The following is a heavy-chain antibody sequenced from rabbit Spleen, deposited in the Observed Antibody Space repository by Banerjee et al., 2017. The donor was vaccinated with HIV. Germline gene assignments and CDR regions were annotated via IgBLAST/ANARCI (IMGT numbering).Heavy chain of an antibody. V-gene: IGHV1S40*01. Sequence: QSLEESGGDLVQPEGSLTLTCTASGFSFSSSYYMCWVRQAPGKGLEWIGCIYAGSGGFTYYASWAKGRFTCSKTSSTTVTLQMTSLTAADTATYFCLGGSDFARGMNLWGPGTLVTVS. CDR1: GFSFSSSYY. CDR3: LGGSDFARGMNL. D-gene: IGHD2-1*01. CDR2: IYAGSGGFT. J-gene: IGHJ4*01.